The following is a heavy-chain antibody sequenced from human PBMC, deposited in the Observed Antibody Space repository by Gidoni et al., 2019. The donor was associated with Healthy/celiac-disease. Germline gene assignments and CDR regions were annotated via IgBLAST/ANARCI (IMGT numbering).Heavy chain of an antibody. CDR2: ISSSGSTI. CDR1: GFTFSSYE. Sequence: EVQLVESGGGLVQPGGSLRLSCAASGFTFSSYEMNWVRQAPGKGLEWVSDISSSGSTIYYADSVKGRFTISRDNDKNSLYMQMNSMRAEDTAVYYCARIGGGGRSPGWGQGTMVTVSS. V-gene: IGHV3-48*03. D-gene: IGHD2-21*01. CDR3: ARIGGGGRSPG. J-gene: IGHJ3*01.